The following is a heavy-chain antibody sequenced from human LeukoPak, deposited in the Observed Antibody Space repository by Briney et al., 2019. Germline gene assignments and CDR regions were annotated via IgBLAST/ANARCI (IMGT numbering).Heavy chain of an antibody. CDR3: ASMRYYGSGEGY. Sequence: PSETLSLTCTVSGGSISSYYWSWLRQPPGKGLEWIGYIYYSGSTNYNPSLKSRVTISVDTSKNQFSQKLSSVTAADTAVYYCASMRYYGSGEGYWGQGTLVTVSS. J-gene: IGHJ4*02. D-gene: IGHD3-10*01. V-gene: IGHV4-59*01. CDR1: GGSISSYY. CDR2: IYYSGST.